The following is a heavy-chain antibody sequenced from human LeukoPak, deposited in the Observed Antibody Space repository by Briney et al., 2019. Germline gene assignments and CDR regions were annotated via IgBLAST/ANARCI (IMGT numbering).Heavy chain of an antibody. CDR3: ARDPGYSYLGWYFDL. V-gene: IGHV4-31*03. Sequence: SETLSLTCTVSGGSISSGGYYWSWLRQHPGKGLEWIGYIYYSGSTYYNPSPKSRVTISVDTSKNQFSLKLSSVTAADTAVYYCARDPGYSYLGWYFDLWGRGTLVTVSS. J-gene: IGHJ2*01. CDR1: GGSISSGGYY. CDR2: IYYSGST. D-gene: IGHD5-18*01.